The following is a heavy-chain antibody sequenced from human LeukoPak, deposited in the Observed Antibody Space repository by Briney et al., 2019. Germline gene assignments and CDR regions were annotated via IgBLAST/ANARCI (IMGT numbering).Heavy chain of an antibody. CDR2: ISGSGGST. Sequence: GGSLRLSCAASGFTFSSYWMSWVRQAPGKGLEWVSAISGSGGSTYYADSVKGRFTISRGNSKNTLYLQMNSLRAEDTAVYYCAKTQYYYDTSGYYYSPKPPEYYFDYWGQGTLVTVSS. CDR3: AKTQYYYDTSGYYYSPKPPEYYFDY. D-gene: IGHD3-22*01. V-gene: IGHV3-23*01. CDR1: GFTFSSYW. J-gene: IGHJ4*02.